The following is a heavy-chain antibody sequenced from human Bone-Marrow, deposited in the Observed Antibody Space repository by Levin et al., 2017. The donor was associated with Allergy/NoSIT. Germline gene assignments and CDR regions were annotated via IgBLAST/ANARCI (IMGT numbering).Heavy chain of an antibody. J-gene: IGHJ6*02. CDR2: ISYDGSNK. CDR3: ARDCRRGVGATLRSMDV. Sequence: GGSLRLSCAASGFTFSSYAMHWVRQAPGKGLEWVAVISYDGSNKYYADSVKGRFTISRDNSKNTLYLQMNSLRAEDTAVYYCARDCRRGVGATLRSMDVWGQGTTVTVSS. D-gene: IGHD1-26*01. CDR1: GFTFSSYA. V-gene: IGHV3-30-3*01.